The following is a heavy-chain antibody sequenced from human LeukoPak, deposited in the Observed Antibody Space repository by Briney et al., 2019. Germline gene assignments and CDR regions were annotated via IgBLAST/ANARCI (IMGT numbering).Heavy chain of an antibody. V-gene: IGHV3-53*01. J-gene: IGHJ1*01. D-gene: IGHD3-22*01. Sequence: GGSLRLSCEGTGFTVSSNYMSWVRQAPGKGLEWVSLIYSAGSTFYADSVKGRFTISRDNSKNTLYLQMNSLRAEDTGVYYCARAPSEIGGYYPEYFRHWGQGTLVTVSS. CDR2: IYSAGST. CDR3: ARAPSEIGGYYPEYFRH. CDR1: GFTVSSNY.